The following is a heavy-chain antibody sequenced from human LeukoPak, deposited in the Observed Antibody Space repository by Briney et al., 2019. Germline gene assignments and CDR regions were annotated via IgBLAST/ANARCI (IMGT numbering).Heavy chain of an antibody. CDR2: FDPEDGET. D-gene: IGHD4-17*01. CDR3: ATVAGTVTTVWFDP. J-gene: IGHJ5*02. CDR1: GYTFTELS. Sequence: GPSVKVSCKVSGYTFTELSMHWVRQAPGKGLEWMGGFDPEDGETIYAQKFQGRVTMTEDTSTDTAYMELSSLRSEDTAVYYCATVAGTVTTVWFDPWGQGTLVTVSS. V-gene: IGHV1-24*01.